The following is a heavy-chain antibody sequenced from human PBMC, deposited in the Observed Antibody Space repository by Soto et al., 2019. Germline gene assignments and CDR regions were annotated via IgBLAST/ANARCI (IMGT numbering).Heavy chain of an antibody. CDR2: IYSGGST. D-gene: IGHD1-7*01. J-gene: IGHJ4*02. Sequence: VGSLILSCAASGFTVSSNYMSWVRQAPGKGLEWVSVIYSGGSTYYADSVKGLFTISRDNSKNTLYLQMNSLRAEDTAVYYCARDLTGTFDYWGQGTLVTVSS. CDR3: ARDLTGTFDY. V-gene: IGHV3-53*01. CDR1: GFTVSSNY.